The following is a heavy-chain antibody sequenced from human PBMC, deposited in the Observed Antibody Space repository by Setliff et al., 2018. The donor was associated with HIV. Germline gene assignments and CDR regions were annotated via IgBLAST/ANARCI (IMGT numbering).Heavy chain of an antibody. CDR3: TRHRGPPWDAFDI. V-gene: IGHV4-39*01. J-gene: IGHJ3*02. CDR1: GGSVTSSGYH. Sequence: SETLSLTCSVSGGSVTSSGYHWGWIRQPPGKGLEWIGNIYYSGDTFYNASLRSRLTLSVDTSKNQFSLKLNSVTASDTAMYYCTRHRGPPWDAFDIWGQGTMVTVSS. CDR2: IYYSGDT.